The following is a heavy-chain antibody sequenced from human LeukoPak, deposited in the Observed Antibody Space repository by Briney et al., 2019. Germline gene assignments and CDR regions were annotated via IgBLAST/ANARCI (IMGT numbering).Heavy chain of an antibody. V-gene: IGHV1-69*13. J-gene: IGHJ3*02. CDR1: GGTFSSYA. CDR3: ATRPEYNWNDGSAFDI. CDR2: IIPILGTA. D-gene: IGHD1-20*01. Sequence: GASVKVSCKASGGTFSSYAISWVRQAPGQGLEWMGGIIPILGTANYAQKFQGRVTIAADESTSTAYMELSSLRSEDTAVYYCATRPEYNWNDGSAFDIWGQGTMVTVSS.